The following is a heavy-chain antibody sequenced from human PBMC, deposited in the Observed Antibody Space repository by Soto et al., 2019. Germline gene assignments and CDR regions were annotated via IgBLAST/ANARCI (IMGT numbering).Heavy chain of an antibody. CDR3: AREQLGYCSSTSCRRDAFDI. CDR2: INHSGST. V-gene: IGHV4-34*01. Sequence: SETRSLNCAVYGGSFSGYSWSWIRQPPGKGLEWIGEINHSGSTNYNPSLKSRVTISVDTSKNQFSLKLSSVTAADTAVYYCAREQLGYCSSTSCRRDAFDIWGQGTMVT. J-gene: IGHJ3*02. D-gene: IGHD2-2*01. CDR1: GGSFSGYS.